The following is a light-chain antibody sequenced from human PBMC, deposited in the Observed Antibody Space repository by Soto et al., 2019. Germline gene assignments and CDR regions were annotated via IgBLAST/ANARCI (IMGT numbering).Light chain of an antibody. CDR1: SRDVGGYNY. Sequence: QSALTQPASVSGSPGQSITISCTGTSRDVGGYNYVSWYQQHPGKAPKLMIYDVSNRPSGVSTRFSGSKSGSTASLTISGLRAEDEADYYCSSYASSSTLVVFGGGTKLTVL. CDR3: SSYASSSTLVV. CDR2: DVS. V-gene: IGLV2-14*01. J-gene: IGLJ2*01.